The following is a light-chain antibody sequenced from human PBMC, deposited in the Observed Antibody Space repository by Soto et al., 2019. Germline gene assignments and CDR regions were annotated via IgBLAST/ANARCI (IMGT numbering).Light chain of an antibody. CDR2: AAS. V-gene: IGKV1-39*01. CDR1: XXISSY. J-gene: IGKJ1*01. CDR3: QQSYSTPEAWT. Sequence: DIQMTQSPSSLSASVGDRVTITCRXXXXISSYLNWYQQKPGKAPKLLIYAASSLQSGVPSRFSGSGSGTDFTLTISSLQPEDFATYYCQQSYSTPEAWTFGQGTKVEIK.